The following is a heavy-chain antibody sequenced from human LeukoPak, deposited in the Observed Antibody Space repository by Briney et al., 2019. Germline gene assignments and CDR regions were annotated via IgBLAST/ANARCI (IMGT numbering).Heavy chain of an antibody. CDR2: IYTSGRT. V-gene: IGHV4-61*02. D-gene: IGHD4-11*01. CDR3: AGGPIGGTTTYFFGY. CDR1: GGSISNVNNY. J-gene: IGHJ4*02. Sequence: PSETLCLTCAVSGGSISNVNNYWSWIGHPAGRGLEWIGRIYTSGRTNYNPSLTSRVTISMDTPKNEFSLHMSSVTAADTALYYCAGGPIGGTTTYFFGYWGQGTLVTVSS.